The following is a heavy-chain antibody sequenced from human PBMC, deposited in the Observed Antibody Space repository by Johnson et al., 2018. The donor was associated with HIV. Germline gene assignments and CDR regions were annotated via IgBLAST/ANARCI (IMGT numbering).Heavy chain of an antibody. CDR2: IHYDGSNK. J-gene: IGHJ3*02. CDR3: ARAPEVRGIDALDI. D-gene: IGHD3-10*01. CDR1: GFTFSSYG. V-gene: IGHV3-30*02. Sequence: QVQLVESGGGVVQPGGSLRLSCAASGFTFSSYGMHWVRQAPGKGLEWVAFIHYDGSNKYYADSVKGRFTISRDNSKNTLYLQMNILTAEDTAVYYCARAPEVRGIDALDIWGQGTMVTVS.